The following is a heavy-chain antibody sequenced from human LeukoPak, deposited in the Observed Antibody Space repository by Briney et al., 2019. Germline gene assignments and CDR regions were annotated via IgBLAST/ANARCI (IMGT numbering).Heavy chain of an antibody. CDR1: GGSISSSGYF. CDR2: IFYSGST. CDR3: ARQSYSYDSRGYYYCFDF. J-gene: IGHJ4*02. V-gene: IGHV4-39*01. D-gene: IGHD3-22*01. Sequence: SVTLSLICTVSGGSISSSGYFWGWIRQPPGKGLEWIGSIFYSGSTYYNPSLKSRVTISVDTSKNQFSLKMRSVTAADTAVYFCARQSYSYDSRGYYYCFDFWGLGTLVTASS.